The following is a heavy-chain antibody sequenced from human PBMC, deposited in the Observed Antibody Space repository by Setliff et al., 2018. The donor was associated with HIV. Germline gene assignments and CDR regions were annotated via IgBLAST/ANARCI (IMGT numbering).Heavy chain of an antibody. CDR2: INHSGST. CDR1: GGSISSGNYY. J-gene: IGHJ5*02. V-gene: IGHV4-39*07. D-gene: IGHD6-6*01. Sequence: PSETLSLTCTVSGGSISSGNYYWSWIRQHPGKGLEWIGEINHSGSTNYNPSLKSRVTISVDTSKNQFSLKLSSVTAADTAVYYCARGGRSLAAQTWFDPWGQGTLVTVSS. CDR3: ARGGRSLAAQTWFDP.